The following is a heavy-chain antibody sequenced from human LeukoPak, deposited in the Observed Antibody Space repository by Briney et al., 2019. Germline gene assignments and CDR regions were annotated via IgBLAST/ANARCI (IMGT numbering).Heavy chain of an antibody. Sequence: PGGSLRLSCAASGFTFDDYAMHWVRQVPGKGPEWVSLISGDGGSTYYADSVKGRFTISRDNAKNTLYLQMNSLRADDTGVYYCARDRGYTFDYWGQGTLVTVSS. CDR2: ISGDGGST. CDR1: GFTFDDYA. V-gene: IGHV3-43*02. J-gene: IGHJ4*02. D-gene: IGHD5-18*01. CDR3: ARDRGYTFDY.